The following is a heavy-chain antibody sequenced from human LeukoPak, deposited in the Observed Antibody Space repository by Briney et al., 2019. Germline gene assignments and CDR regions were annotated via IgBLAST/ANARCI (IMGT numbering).Heavy chain of an antibody. Sequence: PEGSLRLSCAASGITFRNYGMHWVRQAPGKGLEWVAVIWYDGSNKDYADSVKGRFTVSRDNSRNTLFLQMNSLRVEDTAVYNCATDRATQYFDYWGQGTLVSVPS. CDR2: IWYDGSNK. D-gene: IGHD2-15*01. V-gene: IGHV3-33*01. CDR1: GITFRNYG. CDR3: ATDRATQYFDY. J-gene: IGHJ4*02.